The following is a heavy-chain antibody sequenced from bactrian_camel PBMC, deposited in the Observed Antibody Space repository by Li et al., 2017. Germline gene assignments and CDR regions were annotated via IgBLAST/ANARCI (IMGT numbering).Heavy chain of an antibody. CDR3: ARNQVPEY. Sequence: HVQLVESGGGVVQPGDSLRLACTISGFTFSNYEMSWVRQAPGKGLEWVSGILEDGKNRAVTDSVKGRFTISRDDATNTVYLQMNDLKSEDTALYYCARNQVPEYWGQGTQVTVS. CDR2: ILEDGKNR. J-gene: IGHJ4*01. V-gene: IGHV3S7*01. CDR1: GFTFSNYE.